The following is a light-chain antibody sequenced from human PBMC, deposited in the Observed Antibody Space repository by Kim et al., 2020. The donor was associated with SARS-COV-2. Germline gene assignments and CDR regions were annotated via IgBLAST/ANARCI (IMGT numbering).Light chain of an antibody. J-gene: IGLJ3*02. CDR1: SGHRTYA. CDR3: QTWDTGIRV. V-gene: IGLV4-69*01. CDR2: VESDGSL. Sequence: ASVKLTCTLSSGHRTYAIAWHQQRPEKGPRYLMKVESDGSLTKRDGVPDRFSGSSSGAERYLSISSLQPEDEADYYCQTWDTGIRVFGGGTQLTVL.